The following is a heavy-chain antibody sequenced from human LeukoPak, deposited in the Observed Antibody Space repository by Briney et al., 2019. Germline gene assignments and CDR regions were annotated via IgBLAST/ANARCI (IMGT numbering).Heavy chain of an antibody. J-gene: IGHJ4*02. Sequence: GGSLRLSCAASGFTFSSCGMHWVRRAPGKGLEWVAVIWYDGSNKYYADSVKGRFTISRDNSKNTLYLQMNSLRAEDTAVYYCARGTDFDYWGQGTLVTVSS. V-gene: IGHV3-33*01. CDR3: ARGTDFDY. CDR1: GFTFSSCG. CDR2: IWYDGSNK.